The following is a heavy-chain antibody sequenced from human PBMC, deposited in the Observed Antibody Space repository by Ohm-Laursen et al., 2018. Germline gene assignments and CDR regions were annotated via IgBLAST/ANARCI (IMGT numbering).Heavy chain of an antibody. CDR1: GFTFSNYW. D-gene: IGHD2-15*01. Sequence: SLRLSCSASGFTFSNYWMLWVRQPPGKGLEWVSCISSSGRSIYYADSVKGRFTISRDNAKNTLYLQMNSLRAEDTAVYYCARVSRYCSGGSCYSDDYYGMDVWGQGTTVTVSS. J-gene: IGHJ6*02. CDR3: ARVSRYCSGGSCYSDDYYGMDV. V-gene: IGHV3-21*01. CDR2: ISSSGRSI.